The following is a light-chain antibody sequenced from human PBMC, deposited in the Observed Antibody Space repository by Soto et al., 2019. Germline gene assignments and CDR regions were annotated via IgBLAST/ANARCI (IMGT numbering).Light chain of an antibody. CDR1: NIGSKS. V-gene: IGLV3-21*04. CDR3: QVWDSSSDHV. CDR2: YDS. J-gene: IGLJ1*01. Sequence: SYELTQPPSVSVAPGKTARITCGGNNIGSKSVHWYQQKPGHAPVLVIYYDSDRPSGIPERFSGSNSGNTATLTISRVEAGDEADYYCQVWDSSSDHVFGTGTKLTVL.